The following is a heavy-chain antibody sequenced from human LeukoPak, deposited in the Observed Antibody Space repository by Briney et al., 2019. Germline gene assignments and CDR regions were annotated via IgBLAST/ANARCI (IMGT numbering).Heavy chain of an antibody. J-gene: IGHJ4*02. Sequence: GGSLRLSCAAAGFSFNTYGMHWIRQAPGKGLEWVAFIQYDGTNKYYADSVKDRFTISRDNSKNTLYLQMNSLRAEDTAVYYCAKDHFRFLEWLTDYWGQGTLVTVSS. CDR2: IQYDGTNK. D-gene: IGHD3-3*01. CDR1: GFSFNTYG. V-gene: IGHV3-30*02. CDR3: AKDHFRFLEWLTDY.